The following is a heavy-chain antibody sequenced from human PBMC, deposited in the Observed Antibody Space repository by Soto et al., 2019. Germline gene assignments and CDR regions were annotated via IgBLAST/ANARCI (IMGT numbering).Heavy chain of an antibody. J-gene: IGHJ6*02. D-gene: IGHD2-2*01. V-gene: IGHV1-3*01. CDR1: GYSFTKYG. CDR2: INPGNGDT. Sequence: ASVKVSCKTSGYSFTKYGLHWVRQAPGQRLEWMGWINPGNGDTKYSQKFQGRVTITRDTSATTAYMELSSLRSEDSAVYYCARTDCSSTSCYNYYYYGMDVWGQGTTVTVSS. CDR3: ARTDCSSTSCYNYYYYGMDV.